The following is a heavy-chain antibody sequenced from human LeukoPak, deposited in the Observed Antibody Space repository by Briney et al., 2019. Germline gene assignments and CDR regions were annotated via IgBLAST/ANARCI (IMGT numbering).Heavy chain of an antibody. CDR3: ARDGDYYGSGSYGVYYFDY. D-gene: IGHD3-10*01. Sequence: SETLSLTCTVSGYSISSGYYWGWIRQPPGKGPEWIGSMYHSGSTYYNPSLKSRVTISVDTSKNQFSLKLSSVTAADTAVYYCARDGDYYGSGSYGVYYFDYWGQGTLVTVSS. J-gene: IGHJ4*02. CDR1: GYSISSGYY. CDR2: MYHSGST. V-gene: IGHV4-38-2*02.